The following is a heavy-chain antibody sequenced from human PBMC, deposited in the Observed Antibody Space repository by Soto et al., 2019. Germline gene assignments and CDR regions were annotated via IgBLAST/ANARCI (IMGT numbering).Heavy chain of an antibody. J-gene: IGHJ4*01. CDR2: IKSKTDGGTT. V-gene: IGHV3-15*01. CDR3: TTVGYSAPTFDY. Sequence: PWGSLGLGCASSEFTFSNAWMSWVRQAPGKGLELVGRIKSKTDGGTTDYAAPVKGRFTISRDDSKNTLYLQMNSLKTEDTAVYYCTTVGYSAPTFDYWGHGTMVTVSS. D-gene: IGHD1-26*01. CDR1: EFTFSNAW.